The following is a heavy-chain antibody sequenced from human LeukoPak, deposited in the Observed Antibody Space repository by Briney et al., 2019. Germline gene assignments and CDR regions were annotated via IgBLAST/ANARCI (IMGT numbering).Heavy chain of an antibody. V-gene: IGHV3-48*01. D-gene: IGHD3-10*01. CDR3: AREFRGVISYFDY. CDR2: ISSSRSTI. J-gene: IGHJ4*02. CDR1: GFTFRSDS. Sequence: GGSLRLSCAASGFTFRSDSMNWVRQAPGKGLEWVSYISSSRSTIYYADSVKGRFTISRDNAKNSLYLQMNRLRAEDTTVYYCAREFRGVISYFDYWGQGTLVTVSS.